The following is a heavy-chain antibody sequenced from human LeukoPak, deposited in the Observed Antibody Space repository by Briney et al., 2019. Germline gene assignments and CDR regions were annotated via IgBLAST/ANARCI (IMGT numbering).Heavy chain of an antibody. CDR1: AGSFTGYY. CDR2: IDYTGSI. CDR3: ARGGYGPGSHYRY. J-gene: IGHJ4*02. Sequence: SDTLSLTCAVNAGSFTGYYWSWIRPPPGKGLEWIGEIDYTGSISYNPSLRSRVTLSVDTFKNQFSLNLRSVTAADRAIYYCARGGYGPGSHYRYWGQGTLVTVSS. D-gene: IGHD3-10*01. V-gene: IGHV4-34*01.